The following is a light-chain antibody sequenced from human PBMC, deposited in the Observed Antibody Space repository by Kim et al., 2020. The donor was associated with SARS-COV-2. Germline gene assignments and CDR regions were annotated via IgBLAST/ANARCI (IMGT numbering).Light chain of an antibody. V-gene: IGLV3-21*04. CDR3: QVWDSSSDHWV. J-gene: IGLJ3*02. CDR1: YSGSKS. CDR2: YDS. Sequence: PDKTDRISCGRNYSGSKSVLLYQQNPGHAPVLVIYYDSDRPSGIPERFSGSNSGNTATLTISRVEAGDEADYYCQVWDSSSDHWVFGGGTKLTVL.